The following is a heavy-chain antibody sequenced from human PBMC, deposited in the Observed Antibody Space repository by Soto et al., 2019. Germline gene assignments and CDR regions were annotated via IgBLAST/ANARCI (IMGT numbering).Heavy chain of an antibody. CDR2: IVPIFGTT. Sequence: QVQLVQSGAEVKKPGSSVKVSCKVSGGTFSNYAIDWVRLAPGHGLEWMGGIVPIFGTTYYTQKFQGRATMIADDSTTTAYLEMSSLRSEGTAIYYCARVEAVAGLYNYNGLDVWGQGTAVTVSS. D-gene: IGHD6-19*01. V-gene: IGHV1-69*12. CDR1: GGTFSNYA. J-gene: IGHJ6*02. CDR3: ARVEAVAGLYNYNGLDV.